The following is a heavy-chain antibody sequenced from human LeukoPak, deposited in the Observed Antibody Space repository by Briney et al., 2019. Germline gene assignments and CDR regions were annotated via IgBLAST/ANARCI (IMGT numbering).Heavy chain of an antibody. CDR3: ATAPILRGEGGEHYKYGMDV. CDR1: GGSFSGYY. V-gene: IGHV4-34*01. J-gene: IGHJ6*02. D-gene: IGHD2-2*02. CDR2: ISYSGNT. Sequence: SETLSLTCAVYGGSFSGYYWSWIRQPPGKGLEWVGSISYSGNTYYNPSLKSRVTISADTFKNHFSLKMTSVTAADTAVYYCATAPILRGEGGEHYKYGMDVWGQGTTVIVSS.